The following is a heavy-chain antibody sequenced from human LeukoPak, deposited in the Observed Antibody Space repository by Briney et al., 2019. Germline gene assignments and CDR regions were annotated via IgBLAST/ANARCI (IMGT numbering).Heavy chain of an antibody. J-gene: IGHJ4*02. Sequence: GGSLRLSCAASGFTFTSYSMNWVRQAPGKGLEWVSTISGGGGSTYYADSVKGRFTISRDNSKNTLYLQVNSLRAEDTAAYYCAKGGKWDVTPFDYWGQGTLVTVSS. D-gene: IGHD1-26*01. CDR3: AKGGKWDVTPFDY. CDR1: GFTFTSYS. V-gene: IGHV3-23*01. CDR2: ISGGGGST.